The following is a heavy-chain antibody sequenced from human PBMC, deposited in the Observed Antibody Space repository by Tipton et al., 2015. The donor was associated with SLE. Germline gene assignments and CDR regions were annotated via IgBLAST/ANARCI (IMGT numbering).Heavy chain of an antibody. CDR1: GFSFSNYV. Sequence: SLRLSCAASGFSFSNYVMTWVRQAPGKGLEWVSLISGSGGSTYYADSVRGRFTISRDNSKNTLSLQLNTLRADDTAIYYCAKDRYCGGGTCFASYFDLWGQGTPVTVSS. CDR2: ISGSGGST. D-gene: IGHD2-21*01. J-gene: IGHJ4*02. V-gene: IGHV3-23*01. CDR3: AKDRYCGGGTCFASYFDL.